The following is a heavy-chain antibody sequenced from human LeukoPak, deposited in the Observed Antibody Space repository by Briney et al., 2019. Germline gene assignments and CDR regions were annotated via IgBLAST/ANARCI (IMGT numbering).Heavy chain of an antibody. CDR3: AREGRYCSSTSCYGPAFDI. J-gene: IGHJ3*02. Sequence: SDTLFLTCAVSGYSISSSNWWGWIRQPPGKGLEWIGYIYYSGSTYYNPSLKSRVTMSVDTSKNQFTLKLSSVTAVDTAVYYCAREGRYCSSTSCYGPAFDIWGQGTMVTVSS. D-gene: IGHD2-2*01. CDR1: GYSISSSNW. V-gene: IGHV4-28*03. CDR2: IYYSGST.